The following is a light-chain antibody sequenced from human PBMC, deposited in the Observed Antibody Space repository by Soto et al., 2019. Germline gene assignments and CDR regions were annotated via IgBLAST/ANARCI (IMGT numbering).Light chain of an antibody. Sequence: QSALTQPPSASGSPGQSVTISCTGTKSDIGHYDYVSWYQQHPGKAPKLMIYHVTYRPSGVSNRYSGSKSGNSASLTISGLQADDEADYYCCSLTTSHTYVFGSGTKVTVL. CDR2: HVT. CDR1: KSDIGHYDY. J-gene: IGLJ1*01. CDR3: CSLTTSHTYV. V-gene: IGLV2-14*03.